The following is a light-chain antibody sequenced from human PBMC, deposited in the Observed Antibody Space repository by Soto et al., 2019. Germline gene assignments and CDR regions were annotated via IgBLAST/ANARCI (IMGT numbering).Light chain of an antibody. J-gene: IGLJ1*01. CDR3: SSYKRSSTLFV. CDR1: SSDVGGYNY. CDR2: DVS. V-gene: IGLV2-14*03. Sequence: QSALTQPASVSGSPGQSITISCTGTSSDVGGYNYVSWYQQHPGKAPKLMIYDVSARPSGVSNRFSGSKSGNTASLTISGLQAEDEADYYCSSYKRSSTLFVFGTGTKVT.